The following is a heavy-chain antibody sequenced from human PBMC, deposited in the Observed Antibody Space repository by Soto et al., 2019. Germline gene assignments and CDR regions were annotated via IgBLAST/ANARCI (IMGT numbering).Heavy chain of an antibody. CDR1: GGSITNYY. V-gene: IGHV4-59*08. D-gene: IGHD3-10*01. Sequence: QVQLQESGPGLVKPSETLSLTCTVSGGSITNYYCSWFRQPPGKGLEWIGYIQYNGYSAYNLSLRRRVTMSVDTSRPKFSLMLESVTATDTAVYYCARHGFGSLHGLVDVWGQGTTVIVSS. CDR3: ARHGFGSLHGLVDV. CDR2: IQYNGYS. J-gene: IGHJ6*02.